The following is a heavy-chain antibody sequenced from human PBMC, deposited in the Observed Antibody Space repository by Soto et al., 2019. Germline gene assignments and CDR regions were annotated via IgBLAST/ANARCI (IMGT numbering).Heavy chain of an antibody. CDR1: GGTFSSYT. D-gene: IGHD2-2*01. V-gene: IGHV1-69*04. CDR3: ATDSHLVPAANDYYYGMDV. CDR2: IIPILGIA. Sequence: SVKVSCKASGGTFSSYTISWVRQAPGQGLEWMGRIIPILGIAIYAQKFQGRVTMTEDTSTDTAYMELSSLRSEDTAVYYCATDSHLVPAANDYYYGMDVWGQGTTVTVS. J-gene: IGHJ6*02.